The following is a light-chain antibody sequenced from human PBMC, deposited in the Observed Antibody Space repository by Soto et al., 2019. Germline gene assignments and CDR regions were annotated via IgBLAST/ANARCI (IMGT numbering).Light chain of an antibody. Sequence: DVRMNQSQSSLSASVGDTITITCRASRTINTYLNWFQQKPGEPPRLLIYGASTLHDVVPSRFSGSGSGADFTLTISGLQPEDFASYHCQQTYSDISFGGWTKV. J-gene: IGKJ4*01. CDR1: RTINTY. CDR3: QQTYSDIS. CDR2: GAS. V-gene: IGKV1-39*01.